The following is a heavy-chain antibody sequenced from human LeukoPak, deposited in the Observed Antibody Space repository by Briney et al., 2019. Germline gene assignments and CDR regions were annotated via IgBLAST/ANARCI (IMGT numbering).Heavy chain of an antibody. CDR1: GFTFSDSY. CDR2: ISNSGDSI. V-gene: IGHV3-11*04. CDR3: GRGHWGLDY. D-gene: IGHD7-27*01. J-gene: IGHJ4*02. Sequence: GGSLRLSCAASGFTFSDSYMTWIRQAPGKGLEWVSFISNSGDSIYYADSVKGRFTTSRDNAKNSLFLQMNSLRAEDTAVYYCGRGHWGLDYWGQGTLVTVSS.